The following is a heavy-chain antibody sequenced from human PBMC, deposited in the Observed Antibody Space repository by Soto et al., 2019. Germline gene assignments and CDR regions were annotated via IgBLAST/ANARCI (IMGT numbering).Heavy chain of an antibody. CDR1: GFTFSSYD. CDR3: SRETLWFGESPKA. D-gene: IGHD3-10*01. CDR2: VSASGSIT. J-gene: IGHJ4*02. Sequence: EVQVLESGGGLVQPGGSLRLSCAASGFTFSSYDMSWVRQAPGKGLEWVSGVSASGSITSYADSAKGRFTISRDNAKNTLYRQMNSLRADDTAVYYCSRETLWFGESPKAGGQGTLVTVSS. V-gene: IGHV3-23*01.